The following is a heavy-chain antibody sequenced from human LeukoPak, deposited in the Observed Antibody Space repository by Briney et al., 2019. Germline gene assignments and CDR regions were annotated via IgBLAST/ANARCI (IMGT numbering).Heavy chain of an antibody. D-gene: IGHD1-1*01. V-gene: IGHV6-1*01. CDR1: GDSVSSNSAA. CDR2: TYYRSKWYN. J-gene: IGHJ4*02. Sequence: SQTLSLTFAISGDSVSSNSAAWSWIRQSPSRGLEWLGRTYYRSKWYNDYAVSVKSRISINPDTSKNQFSLQLNSVTAADTAVYYCARFLLDTFDYWGQGTLVTVSS. CDR3: ARFLLDTFDY.